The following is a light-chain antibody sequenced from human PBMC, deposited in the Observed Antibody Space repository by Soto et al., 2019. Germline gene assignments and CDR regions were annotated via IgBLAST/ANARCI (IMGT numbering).Light chain of an antibody. CDR1: QGISTY. CDR2: AAS. CDR3: QQLYSFPLT. J-gene: IGKJ4*01. Sequence: DIQLTQSPSFLSASVGDRVAITCRASQGISTYLAWYQQKPGKAPNLLVYAASTLQSGVPSRFSGSGSGTDFTLTISSLRPEDFATYYCQQLYSFPLTFGGGTKVEIK. V-gene: IGKV1-9*01.